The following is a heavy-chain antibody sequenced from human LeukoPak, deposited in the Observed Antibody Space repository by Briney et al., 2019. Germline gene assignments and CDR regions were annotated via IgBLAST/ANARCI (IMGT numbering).Heavy chain of an antibody. V-gene: IGHV3-48*02. CDR3: AREGYGYSSSSKFDY. CDR2: IGSSSSTI. D-gene: IGHD6-6*01. J-gene: IGHJ4*02. Sequence: GGPLRLSCAASGFTFSSYSMNWVRQAPGKGLEWVSYIGSSSSTIYYADSVKGRFTISRDNAKNTLYLQMNSLRDEDTAVYYCAREGYGYSSSSKFDYWGQGTLVTVSS. CDR1: GFTFSSYS.